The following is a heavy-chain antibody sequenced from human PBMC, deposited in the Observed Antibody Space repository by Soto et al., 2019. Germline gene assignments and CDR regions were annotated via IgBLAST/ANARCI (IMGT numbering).Heavy chain of an antibody. Sequence: SETLSLTCTVSGGSINSYYWTWIRQPPGKGLEWIGYIYYSGSTNYNPSLKSRVTISVDTSKNQFSLKLSSVTAADTAVYYCARDLHDYVSFRFDPWGQGTLVTVSS. CDR1: GGSINSYY. V-gene: IGHV4-59*01. J-gene: IGHJ5*02. CDR3: ARDLHDYVSFRFDP. CDR2: IYYSGST. D-gene: IGHD3-16*01.